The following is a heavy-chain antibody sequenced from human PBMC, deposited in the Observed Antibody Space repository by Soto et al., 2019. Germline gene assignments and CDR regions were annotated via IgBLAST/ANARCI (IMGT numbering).Heavy chain of an antibody. J-gene: IGHJ5*02. D-gene: IGHD1-1*01. Sequence: SETLSLTCTVSGGSISSYYWSWIRQPPGKGLEWIGYIYYSGSTNYNPSLKSRVTISVDTSKNQFSLKLTSVTAADTAVYYCARVNPPRLELEVGEAWFVPWGQGTLVTVSS. V-gene: IGHV4-59*08. CDR3: ARVNPPRLELEVGEAWFVP. CDR2: IYYSGST. CDR1: GGSISSYY.